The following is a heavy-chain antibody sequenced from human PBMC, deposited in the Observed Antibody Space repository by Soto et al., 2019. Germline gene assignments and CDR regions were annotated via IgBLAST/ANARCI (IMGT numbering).Heavy chain of an antibody. V-gene: IGHV1-3*01. CDR1: GCTFTSYA. CDR3: ARVARIAVAGLDH. CDR2: INAGNGNT. D-gene: IGHD6-19*01. Sequence: ASVKVSCKASGCTFTSYAMNWVRQAPGQRLEWMGWINAGNGNTKYSQKFQGRVTITRDTSASTAYMELSSLRSEDTAVYYCARVARIAVAGLDHWGQGTLVTVSS. J-gene: IGHJ4*02.